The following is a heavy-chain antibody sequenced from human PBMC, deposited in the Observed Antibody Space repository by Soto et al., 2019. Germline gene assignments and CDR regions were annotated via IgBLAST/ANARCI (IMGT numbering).Heavy chain of an antibody. CDR1: GFTFSSYA. CDR3: AVGCSGGSCYARGYYGMDV. J-gene: IGHJ6*02. D-gene: IGHD2-15*01. CDR2: ISYDGSNK. V-gene: IGHV3-30-3*01. Sequence: QVQLVESGGGVVQPGRSPRLSCAASGFTFSSYAMHWVRQAPGKGLEWVAVISYDGSNKYYADSVKGRFTISRDNSKNTLYLQMNSLRAEDTAVYYCAVGCSGGSCYARGYYGMDVWGQGTTVTVSS.